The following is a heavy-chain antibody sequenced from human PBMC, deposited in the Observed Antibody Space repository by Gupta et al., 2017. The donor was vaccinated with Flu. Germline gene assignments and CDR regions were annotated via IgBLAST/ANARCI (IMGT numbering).Heavy chain of an antibody. Sequence: WVRQAPGKGLEWVAVIWYDGSEKYYADSVKGRFTISRDNSKNTLYLQVSSLRPEDTAVYYCAKLSKLAPSEYWGQGILVTVSS. CDR3: AKLSKLAPSEY. J-gene: IGHJ4*02. D-gene: IGHD3-3*02. V-gene: IGHV3-33*06. CDR2: IWYDGSEK.